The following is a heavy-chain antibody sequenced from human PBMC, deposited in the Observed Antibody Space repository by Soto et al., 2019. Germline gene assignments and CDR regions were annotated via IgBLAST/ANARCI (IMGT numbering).Heavy chain of an antibody. CDR1: GGSISSGGYY. CDR2: IYYSGST. CDR3: ARGVYYYGSGSYYNWFDP. V-gene: IGHV4-31*03. Sequence: QVQLQESGPGLVKPSQTLSLTCTVSGGSISSGGYYWSWIRQHPGKGLEWIGYIYYSGSTYYNPSLKSRVTISVDTSKNQFSLKLSSVTAADTAVYYCARGVYYYGSGSYYNWFDPWGQGTLVTVSS. J-gene: IGHJ5*02. D-gene: IGHD3-10*01.